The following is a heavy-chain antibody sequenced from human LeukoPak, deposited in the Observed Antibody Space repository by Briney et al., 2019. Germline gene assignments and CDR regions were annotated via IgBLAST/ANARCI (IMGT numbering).Heavy chain of an antibody. CDR3: ARAPEYSRSIGWYYYYYGMDV. V-gene: IGHV4-34*01. CDR2: INHSGST. D-gene: IGHD6-6*01. CDR1: GGSFSGYY. Sequence: SETLSLTCAVYGGSFSGYYWSWIRQPPGKGLEWIGEINHSGSTNYNPSLKSRVTISVDTSKNQFSLKLSSVTAADTAVYYCARAPEYSRSIGWYYYYYGMDVWGQGTTVTVSS. J-gene: IGHJ6*02.